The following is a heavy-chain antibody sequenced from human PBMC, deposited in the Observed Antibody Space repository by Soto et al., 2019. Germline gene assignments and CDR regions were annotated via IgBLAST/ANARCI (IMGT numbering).Heavy chain of an antibody. CDR1: GYSFATSG. CDR2: ISAYNGNT. J-gene: IGHJ4*02. CDR3: ARAGQYYDSSGYAN. D-gene: IGHD3-22*01. Sequence: ASVKVSCKASGYSFATSGISWVRQAPGRGLEWMGWISAYNGNTNYDQKLQDRFTMTTDTSTSTAYLELRSLRSDDTAVYYCARAGQYYDSSGYANWGQGTLVTVSS. V-gene: IGHV1-18*01.